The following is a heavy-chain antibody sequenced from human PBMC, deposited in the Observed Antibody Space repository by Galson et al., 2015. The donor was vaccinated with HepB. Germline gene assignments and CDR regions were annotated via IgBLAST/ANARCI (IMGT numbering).Heavy chain of an antibody. J-gene: IGHJ4*02. CDR2: INSNDGNT. D-gene: IGHD2-15*01. V-gene: IGHV3-23*01. Sequence: SLRLSCAASGFTFSSYAMSWVRQAPGKGLEWFASINSNDGNTYHADSVKGRFTLSRDKSKNTLSLQMSSLRAEDTAVYYCARNSGGSCYSPIDYWGRGTLVTVSS. CDR3: ARNSGGSCYSPIDY. CDR1: GFTFSSYA.